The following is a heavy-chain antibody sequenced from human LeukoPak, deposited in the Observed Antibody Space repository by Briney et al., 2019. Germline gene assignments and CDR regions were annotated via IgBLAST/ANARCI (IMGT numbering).Heavy chain of an antibody. D-gene: IGHD6-13*01. CDR2: ISSSSSYI. Sequence: NPGGSLRLSCAASGFTFSSYEMNWVRQAPGKGLEWVSSISSSSSYIYYADSVKGRFTISRDNAKNSLYLQMNSLRAEDTAVYYCAGVGGTYSSSFPFDYWGQGTLVTVSS. CDR3: AGVGGTYSSSFPFDY. J-gene: IGHJ4*02. V-gene: IGHV3-21*01. CDR1: GFTFSSYE.